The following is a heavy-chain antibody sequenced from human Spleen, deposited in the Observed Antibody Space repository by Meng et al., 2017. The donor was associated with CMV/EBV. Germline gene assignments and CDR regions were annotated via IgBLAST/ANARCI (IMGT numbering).Heavy chain of an antibody. CDR2: ISGSGSFI. J-gene: IGHJ6*02. CDR1: GFTFRSYT. D-gene: IGHD2-2*01. V-gene: IGHV3-21*01. CDR3: ARVRDIVVIPTVSGMDV. Sequence: GESLKISCAGSGFTFRSYTMKWVRQVPGKGLECVPSISGSGSFIYYADSVKGRFTIYRDNARKSLYLQMNSLRAEDTGLYYCARVRDIVVIPTVSGMDVWGQGTTVTVSS.